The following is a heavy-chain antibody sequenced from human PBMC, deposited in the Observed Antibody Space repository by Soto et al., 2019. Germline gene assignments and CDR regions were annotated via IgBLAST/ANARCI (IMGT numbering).Heavy chain of an antibody. CDR3: ARLRNAEQRTDA. CDR2: IYYSGSA. J-gene: IGHJ6*02. V-gene: IGHV4-31*03. D-gene: IGHD5-12*01. Sequence: PSETLSLTCTVSGGSISSGGYYWSWIRQHPGKGLEWIGYIYYSGSANYNPSLKSRVTISVDESKNHLSLKLISVTAADTAVYYCARLRNAEQRTDARGQGTTVTVPS. CDR1: GGSISSGGYY.